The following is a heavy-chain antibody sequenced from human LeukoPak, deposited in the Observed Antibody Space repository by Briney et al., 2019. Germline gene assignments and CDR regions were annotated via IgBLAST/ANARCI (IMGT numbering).Heavy chain of an antibody. Sequence: SETLSLTCTVSGGSISSYYWNWIRQPPGKGLEWIGYIYYSGSTNYNPSLKSRVTISVDTSKNQFPLKLSSVTAADTAVYYCARQDVVVITAATYYYGMDVWGQGTTVTVSS. CDR2: IYYSGST. J-gene: IGHJ6*02. D-gene: IGHD2-2*01. CDR3: ARQDVVVITAATYYYGMDV. CDR1: GGSISSYY. V-gene: IGHV4-59*08.